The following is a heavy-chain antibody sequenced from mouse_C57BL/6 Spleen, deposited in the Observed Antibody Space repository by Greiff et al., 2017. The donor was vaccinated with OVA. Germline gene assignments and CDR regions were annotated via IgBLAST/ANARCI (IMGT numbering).Heavy chain of an antibody. CDR3: ARAYYAMDY. J-gene: IGHJ4*01. CDR2: INPSSGYT. V-gene: IGHV1-4*01. CDR1: GYTFTSYT. Sequence: VQGVESGAELARPGASVKMSCKASGYTFTSYTMHWVKQRPGQGLEWIGYINPSSGYTKYNQKFKDKATLTADKSSSTAYMQLSSLTSEDSAVYYCARAYYAMDYWGQGTSVTVSS.